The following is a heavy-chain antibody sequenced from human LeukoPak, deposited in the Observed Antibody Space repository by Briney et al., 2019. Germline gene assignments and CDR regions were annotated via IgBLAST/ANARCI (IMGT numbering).Heavy chain of an antibody. J-gene: IGHJ4*02. CDR1: GFTFSSYT. V-gene: IGHV3-21*01. D-gene: IGHD6-19*01. CDR3: ARAIAVTGTPEY. CDR2: ISSSSSYI. Sequence: GGSLRLSCAASGFTFSSYTMNWVRQAPGKGLEWVSSISSSSSYIYYADSVKGRFTISRDNDKNSLYLQMNSLRAEDTAVYYCARAIAVTGTPEYWGQGTLVTVSS.